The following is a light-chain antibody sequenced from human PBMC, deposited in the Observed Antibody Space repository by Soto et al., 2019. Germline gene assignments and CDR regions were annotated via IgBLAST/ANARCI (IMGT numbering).Light chain of an antibody. CDR2: GAS. CDR1: QSVDIN. V-gene: IGKV3-15*01. CDR3: QQYNNWRT. Sequence: EIVLTQSPATLSVSPGERVTLSCRASQSVDINLAWYQQRPGQAPRLLIYGASTRATDMPGRFSGRGSGTEFTLTINSLQSEDYAVYYCQQYNNWRTFGQGTKVDIK. J-gene: IGKJ1*01.